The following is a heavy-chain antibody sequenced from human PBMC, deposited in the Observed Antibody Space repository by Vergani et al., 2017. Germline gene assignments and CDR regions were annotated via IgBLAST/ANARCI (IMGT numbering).Heavy chain of an antibody. J-gene: IGHJ4*02. V-gene: IGHV5-51*01. CDR3: ARHTTYADS. Sequence: EVELVQSGPEMRKPGESLKISCKGSEYSFGNYWISWVRQMPGKGLEWMGIIYPADSDTRYSPSFQGQVTISADKSISTASLQWDSLKASDTALYYCARHTTYADSWGQGTLVTVSS. D-gene: IGHD1-1*01. CDR1: EYSFGNYW. CDR2: IYPADSDT.